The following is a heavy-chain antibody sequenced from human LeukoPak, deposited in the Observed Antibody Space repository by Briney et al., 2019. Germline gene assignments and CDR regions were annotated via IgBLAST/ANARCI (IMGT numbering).Heavy chain of an antibody. CDR1: GFPLSSYS. V-gene: IGHV3-48*01. J-gene: IGHJ4*02. D-gene: IGHD2-15*01. CDR2: ISASGSNI. Sequence: GGSLRPSCAASGFPLSSYSINWFRQAPGKGLEWVAYISASGSNIYYVDSVKGRFTVSRDNPKSSLFLQMNSPRAEDTAVYYCARVKGSYFDYWGEGALVTVSS. CDR3: ARVKGSYFDY.